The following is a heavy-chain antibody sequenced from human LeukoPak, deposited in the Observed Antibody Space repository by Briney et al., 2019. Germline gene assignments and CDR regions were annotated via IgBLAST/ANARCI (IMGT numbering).Heavy chain of an antibody. V-gene: IGHV3-21*01. D-gene: IGHD5-18*01. CDR3: ARDGYNYGSPLDY. J-gene: IGHJ4*02. CDR2: ISSSSSFI. Sequence: KTGGSLRLSCAASGFIFSSYSMNWARQAPGKGLEWVSSISSSSSFIYYADSVKGRFTISRDNAEDSLYLQMNSLRAEDTAVYFCARDGYNYGSPLDYWGQGTLVTVSS. CDR1: GFIFSSYS.